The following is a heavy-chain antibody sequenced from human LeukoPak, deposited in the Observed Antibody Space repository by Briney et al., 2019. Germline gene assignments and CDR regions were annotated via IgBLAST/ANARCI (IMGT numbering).Heavy chain of an antibody. CDR1: GFTFSSYW. V-gene: IGHV4-59*04. D-gene: IGHD3-16*02. J-gene: IGHJ3*02. CDR2: IYYSGST. CDR3: VRYRQSPSDAFDI. Sequence: GSLRLSCAASGFTFSSYWMSWVRQPPGKGLEWIGNIYYSGSTYYNPSLESRVTISVDTSENQFSLRLSSVTAADTAVYYCVRYRQSPSDAFDIWGQGTMVTVSS.